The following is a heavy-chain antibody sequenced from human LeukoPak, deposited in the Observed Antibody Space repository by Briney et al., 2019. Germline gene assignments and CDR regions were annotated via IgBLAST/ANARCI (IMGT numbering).Heavy chain of an antibody. CDR2: IIPILGIP. CDR1: GGTFSSYA. D-gene: IGHD6-19*01. V-gene: IGHV1-69*04. Sequence: SVKVSCKASGGTFSSYAMSWVRQAPGQGLEWMGRIIPILGIPNYAQKLQGRVTMTTDTSTSTAYMELRSLRSDDTAVYYCARVGPWLVGLQPTDYWGQGALVTVSS. CDR3: ARVGPWLVGLQPTDY. J-gene: IGHJ4*02.